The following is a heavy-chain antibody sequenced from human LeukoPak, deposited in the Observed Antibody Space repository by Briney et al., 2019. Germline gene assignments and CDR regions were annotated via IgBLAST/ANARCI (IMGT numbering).Heavy chain of an antibody. CDR2: ISYDGSNK. CDR3: AKSIVGATPQDY. D-gene: IGHD1-26*01. V-gene: IGHV3-30*18. Sequence: GRSLRLSCAASGFTFSSYGMHWVRQAPGKGLEWVAVISYDGSNKYYADSVKGRFTISRDNPKSTLYLQMNSLRAEDTAVYYCAKSIVGATPQDYWGQGTLVTVSS. J-gene: IGHJ4*02. CDR1: GFTFSSYG.